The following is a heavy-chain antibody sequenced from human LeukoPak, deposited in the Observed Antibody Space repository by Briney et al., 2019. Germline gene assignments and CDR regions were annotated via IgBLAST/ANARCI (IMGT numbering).Heavy chain of an antibody. CDR3: AGRYYNDSSGFHY. CDR2: IYYSGST. CDR1: GGSISSYY. J-gene: IGHJ4*02. V-gene: IGHV4-59*04. D-gene: IGHD3-22*01. Sequence: SETLSLTCTVSGGSISSYYWSWMRQPPGKGLEWIGYIYYSGSTYYNPSLKSRVTISVATSKNQFSLMLSSVTAEDTAVYYCAGRYYNDSSGFHYWGQGTLVTVSS.